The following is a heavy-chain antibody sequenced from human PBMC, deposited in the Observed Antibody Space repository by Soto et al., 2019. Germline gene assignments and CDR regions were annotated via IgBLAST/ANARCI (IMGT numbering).Heavy chain of an antibody. CDR1: GGTFSSYA. CDR2: IIPIFGTA. Sequence: SVHVSCEASGGTFSSYAISWVRQAPGQGLEWMGGIIPIFGTANYAQKFQGRVTITADESTSTAYMELSSLRSEDTAVYYCARFGMTEYVMSVCGQGTTVTVSS. D-gene: IGHD1-1*01. CDR3: ARFGMTEYVMSV. V-gene: IGHV1-69*13. J-gene: IGHJ6*02.